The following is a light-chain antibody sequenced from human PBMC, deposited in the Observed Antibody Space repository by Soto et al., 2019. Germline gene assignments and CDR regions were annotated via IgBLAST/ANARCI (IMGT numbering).Light chain of an antibody. Sequence: EIQLAQYPGTRSLSPGERATLSCRASQTVSSKLAWYQQKPGQAPRLLIYGASTRATGIPATFSGSGSGTEFTLTISSLQSQDFAAYYCQQYSSYRTLAFGQGTKVDIK. J-gene: IGKJ1*01. CDR2: GAS. CDR1: QTVSSK. CDR3: QQYSSYRTLA. V-gene: IGKV3-15*01.